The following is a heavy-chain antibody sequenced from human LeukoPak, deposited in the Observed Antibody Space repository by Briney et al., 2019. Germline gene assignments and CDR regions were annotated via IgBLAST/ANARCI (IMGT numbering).Heavy chain of an antibody. Sequence: GGSLRLSCAASGFSFSSYWMHWVRQAPGKGPVWVSLISNDESTIIYADSVKGRFTISRDNAKNTLYLQMSSLRAEDTAVYYCARDVGTWGQGTLITVSS. CDR1: GFSFSSYW. CDR2: ISNDESTI. J-gene: IGHJ5*02. V-gene: IGHV3-74*01. CDR3: ARDVGT. D-gene: IGHD7-27*01.